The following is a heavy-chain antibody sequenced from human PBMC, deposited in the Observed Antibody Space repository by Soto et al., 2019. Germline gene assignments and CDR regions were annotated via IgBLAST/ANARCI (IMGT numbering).Heavy chain of an antibody. CDR3: ARAHSSSWYYFDY. Sequence: QVQLQESGPGLVKPSQTLSLTCTVSGGSISSGDYYWNWIRQPPGKGLEWIGYIYYSGSTYYNPSLKSRVXXSXDXXKNQFSLKLSSVTAADTAVYYCARAHSSSWYYFDYWGQGTLVTVSS. CDR2: IYYSGST. J-gene: IGHJ4*02. D-gene: IGHD6-13*01. CDR1: GGSISSGDYY. V-gene: IGHV4-30-4*01.